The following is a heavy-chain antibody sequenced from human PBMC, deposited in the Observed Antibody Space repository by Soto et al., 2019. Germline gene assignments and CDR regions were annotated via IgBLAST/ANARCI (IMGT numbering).Heavy chain of an antibody. CDR2: IYYSGST. V-gene: IGHV4-30-4*01. D-gene: IGHD3-22*01. J-gene: IGHJ4*02. Sequence: PSETLSLTCTVSVGSISSGDYYWSWIRQPPGKGLEWIGYIYYSGSTYYNPSLKSRVTISVDTSKNQFSLKLSSVTAADTAVYYCARGGWHYYDSSGYYSFDYWGQGTLVTVSS. CDR1: VGSISSGDYY. CDR3: ARGGWHYYDSSGYYSFDY.